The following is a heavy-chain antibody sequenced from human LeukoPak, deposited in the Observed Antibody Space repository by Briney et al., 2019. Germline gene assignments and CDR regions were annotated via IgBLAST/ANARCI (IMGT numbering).Heavy chain of an antibody. CDR2: IYYTGST. J-gene: IGHJ3*02. V-gene: IGHV4-59*01. Sequence: SETLSLTCTVSGGSISTYYWSWIRQPPGKGLEWIGYIYYTGSTSYNPSLKSRVTMSLDASKNQFSLELNSVTPADTAVYYCARGVLLWFGELGAFDIWGQGTMVTVSS. D-gene: IGHD3-10*01. CDR3: ARGVLLWFGELGAFDI. CDR1: GGSISTYY.